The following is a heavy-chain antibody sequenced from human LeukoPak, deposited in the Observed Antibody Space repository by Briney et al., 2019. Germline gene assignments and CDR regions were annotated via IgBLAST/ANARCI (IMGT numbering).Heavy chain of an antibody. Sequence: PGGSLRLSCAASGFTFSSCAMSWVRQAPGKGLEWVSTISGSGGTTYYADAVKGRFTISRDNSRNTLYLQMNSLRAEDTAVYYCAKDLYYYDSSGYYLYWGQGTLVTVSS. CDR3: AKDLYYYDSSGYYLY. CDR1: GFTFSSCA. D-gene: IGHD3-22*01. V-gene: IGHV3-23*01. J-gene: IGHJ4*02. CDR2: ISGSGGTT.